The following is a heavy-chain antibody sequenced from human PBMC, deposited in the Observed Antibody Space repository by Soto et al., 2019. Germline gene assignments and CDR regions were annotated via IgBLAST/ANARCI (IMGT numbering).Heavy chain of an antibody. CDR1: GVAFSSYS. CDR3: ARAEYHLVYFAV. V-gene: IGHV3-48*01. CDR2: ISSFSSTI. Sequence: PGGSLRHSCAASGVAFSSYSMSWIRQAPGKGLEWDSYISSFSSTIYYAPSVKGRFTISRDNAKNSLYLQINSLRAEDTAVYYCARAEYHLVYFAVWGHGTLVTVSS. J-gene: IGHJ4*01. D-gene: IGHD1-26*01.